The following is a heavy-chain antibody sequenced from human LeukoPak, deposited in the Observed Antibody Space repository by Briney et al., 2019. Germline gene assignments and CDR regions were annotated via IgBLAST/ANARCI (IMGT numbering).Heavy chain of an antibody. Sequence: GGSLRLSCAASGFTFSSYAMSWVRQAPGKGLEWVSAISGSGGSTYYADSVKGRFTISRDNSKNTPYLQMNSLRAEDTAVYYCAKVAGKSYYYYYGMDVWGQGTTVTVSS. J-gene: IGHJ6*02. V-gene: IGHV3-23*01. D-gene: IGHD6-19*01. CDR1: GFTFSSYA. CDR2: ISGSGGST. CDR3: AKVAGKSYYYYYGMDV.